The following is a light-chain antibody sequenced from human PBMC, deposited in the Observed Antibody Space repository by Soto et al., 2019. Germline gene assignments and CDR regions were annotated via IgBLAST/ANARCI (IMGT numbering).Light chain of an antibody. CDR1: QTVSSNF. CDR3: QQRTTWPPPT. J-gene: IGKJ4*01. Sequence: EMVLTQSPDTLSLSPGERATLSCRASQTVSSNFLAWYQQRPGQAPRLLIYGASSRATGIPDRFSGSGSGTDFTLTISRLEPEDLAVYYCQQRTTWPPPTFGGGTTVEIK. V-gene: IGKV3D-20*02. CDR2: GAS.